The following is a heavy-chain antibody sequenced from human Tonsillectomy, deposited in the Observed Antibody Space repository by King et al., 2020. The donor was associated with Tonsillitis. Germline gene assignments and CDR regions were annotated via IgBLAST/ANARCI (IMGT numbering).Heavy chain of an antibody. V-gene: IGHV4-31*03. Sequence: VQLQESGPGLVEPSQTLSLTCTVSGGSISSGNHFWSWIRQHPGKGLEWIGYIFYTGGTYYNPSLKSRVNISVDTSKSQFSLKLTSVAAADTAVYFCAREVITPDGSDAFDIWGQGTMVTVSS. CDR1: GGSISSGNHF. D-gene: IGHD2/OR15-2a*01. CDR3: AREVITPDGSDAFDI. J-gene: IGHJ3*02. CDR2: IFYTGGT.